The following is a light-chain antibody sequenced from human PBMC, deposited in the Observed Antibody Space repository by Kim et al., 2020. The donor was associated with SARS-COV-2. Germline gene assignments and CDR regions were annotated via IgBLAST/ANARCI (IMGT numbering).Light chain of an antibody. J-gene: IGLJ3*02. CDR1: SNNVGYQG. V-gene: IGLV10-54*01. Sequence: QAGLTQPASVSKGLRQTATLTCTGNSNNVGYQGAAWLQQHQGHPPKLLSYRNSIRPSGISERFSASRSGNTASLAITGLQPEDEADYYCSAWDRSLSPWVSGGGTRLTVL. CDR3: SAWDRSLSPWV. CDR2: RNS.